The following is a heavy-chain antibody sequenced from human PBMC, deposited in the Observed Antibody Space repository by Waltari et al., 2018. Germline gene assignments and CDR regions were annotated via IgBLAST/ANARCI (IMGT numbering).Heavy chain of an antibody. J-gene: IGHJ6*02. CDR3: ARVRGGFLDV. CDR1: GFTFSSNY. Sequence: EVQLVEFGGGLIQPGASLSPSCAASGFTFSSNYMSWHRQAPGKGLEWVSVINGDGSTYSADTVKGRFTISRDNTKNTLYLQMNSLGAEDTAVYYCARVRGGFLDVWGQGTTVTVSS. CDR2: INGDGST. D-gene: IGHD3-10*01. V-gene: IGHV3-53*01.